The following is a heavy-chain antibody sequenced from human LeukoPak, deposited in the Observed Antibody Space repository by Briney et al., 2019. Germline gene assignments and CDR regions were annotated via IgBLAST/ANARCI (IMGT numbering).Heavy chain of an antibody. J-gene: IGHJ6*03. D-gene: IGHD3-9*01. CDR2: IRYDGSNK. V-gene: IGHV3-30*02. CDR3: AREWSYDILTGYYRGLAMDV. Sequence: TGGSLRLSCAASGFTFSSYGMHWVRQAPGRGLEWVAFIRYDGSNKYYADSVKGRFTISRDNSKNTLYLQMNSLRAEDTAVYYCAREWSYDILTGYYRGLAMDVWGKGTTVTVSS. CDR1: GFTFSSYG.